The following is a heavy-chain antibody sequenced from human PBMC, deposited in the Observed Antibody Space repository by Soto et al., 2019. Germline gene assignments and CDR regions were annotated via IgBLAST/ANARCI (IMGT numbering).Heavy chain of an antibody. CDR1: GYTFTSYD. CDR3: ASTNSGGSPFFGVYYYYMDV. J-gene: IGHJ6*03. Sequence: QVQLVQSGAEVKKPGASVKVSCKASGYTFTSYDINWVRQATGQGLEWMGWMNPNSGNTGYAQKFQGRVTMTRNTSISTAYMELSSLRAEDTAVYYCASTNSGGSPFFGVYYYYMDVWGKGTTVTVSS. D-gene: IGHD2-15*01. V-gene: IGHV1-8*01. CDR2: MNPNSGNT.